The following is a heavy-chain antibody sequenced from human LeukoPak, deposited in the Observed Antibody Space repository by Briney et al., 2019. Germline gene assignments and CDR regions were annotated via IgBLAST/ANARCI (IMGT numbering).Heavy chain of an antibody. V-gene: IGHV3-23*01. CDR3: AKRSGYGGNSNHFDY. Sequence: SGGSLRPSCTASGFTFSSYGMSWVRQAPGKGLEWVSAISGRDDNTYYADSVKGRFTISRDNSKNTLFVQMNSLRAEDTAVYYCAKRSGYGGNSNHFDYWGQGTPVTVSS. CDR2: ISGRDDNT. CDR1: GFTFSSYG. D-gene: IGHD4-23*01. J-gene: IGHJ4*02.